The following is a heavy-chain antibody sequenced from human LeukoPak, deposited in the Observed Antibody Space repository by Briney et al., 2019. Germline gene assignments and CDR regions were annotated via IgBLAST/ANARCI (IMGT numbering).Heavy chain of an antibody. V-gene: IGHV3-7*01. CDR1: GFTFSRYW. CDR2: IKQDGSEK. CDR3: ARARNGPHYFDN. Sequence: PGGSLRLSCAASGFTFSRYWMSWVRQAPGKGLEWVANIKQDGSEKYYVDSVKGRFTISRDNGKDSLYLQINNLRAEGTAVYYCARARNGPHYFDNWGQGTLVTGSS. J-gene: IGHJ4*02. D-gene: IGHD1-14*01.